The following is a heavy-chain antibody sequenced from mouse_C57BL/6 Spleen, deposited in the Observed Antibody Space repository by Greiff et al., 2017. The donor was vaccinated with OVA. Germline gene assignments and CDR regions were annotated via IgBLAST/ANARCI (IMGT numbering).Heavy chain of an antibody. V-gene: IGHV1-53*01. D-gene: IGHD5-5*01. Sequence: QVQLKEPGTELVKPGASVKLSCKASGYTFTSYWMHWVKQRPGQGLEWIGNINPSNGGTNYNEKFKSKATLTVDKSSSTAYMQLSSLTSEDSAVYYCARPPYLHAMDYWGQGTSVTVSS. CDR3: ARPPYLHAMDY. J-gene: IGHJ4*01. CDR1: GYTFTSYW. CDR2: INPSNGGT.